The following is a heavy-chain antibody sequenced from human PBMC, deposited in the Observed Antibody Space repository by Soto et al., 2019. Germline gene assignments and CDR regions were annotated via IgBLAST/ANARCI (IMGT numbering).Heavy chain of an antibody. V-gene: IGHV5-51*01. CDR2: MYPGDSDT. D-gene: IGHD6-19*01. J-gene: IGHJ1*01. CDR1: GYSFINYW. CDR3: ARLQWGVYNSGWSLDF. Sequence: PGESLKISCKGSGYSFINYWIAWVRQTPGKGLEWMGTMYPGDSDTRYSPSFQGQVTFSADKSITTAYLQWSSVKASDTAMYFCARLQWGVYNSGWSLDFWGQGTLVPVSS.